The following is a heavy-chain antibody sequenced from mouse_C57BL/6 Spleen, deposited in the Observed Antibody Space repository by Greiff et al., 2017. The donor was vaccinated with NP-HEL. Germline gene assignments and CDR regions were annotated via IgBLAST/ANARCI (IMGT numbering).Heavy chain of an antibody. D-gene: IGHD2-3*01. J-gene: IGHJ1*03. CDR1: GFTFSDYG. CDR2: ISSGSSTI. V-gene: IGHV5-17*01. CDR3: ARRDGYYSFDV. Sequence: DVHLVESGGGLVKPGGSLKLSCAASGFTFSDYGMHWVRQAPEKGLEWVAYISSGSSTIYYADTVKGRFTISRDNAKNTLFLQMTSLRSEDTAMYYCARRDGYYSFDVWGTGTTVTVSS.